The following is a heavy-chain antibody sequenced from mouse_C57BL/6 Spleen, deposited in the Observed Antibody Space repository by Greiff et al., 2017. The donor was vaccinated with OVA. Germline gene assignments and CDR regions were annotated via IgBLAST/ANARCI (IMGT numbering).Heavy chain of an antibody. J-gene: IGHJ1*03. CDR2: IDPETGGT. Sequence: QVQLQQSGADLVRPGASVTLSCTASGFTFTDYEMHWVKQTPVPGLEWIGAIDPETGGTSYNQQFKGLAILTADNSSSTAYMELRSLTSEDSAVYYCTKPITTVVPHRYFDFWGTGTTVTVSS. V-gene: IGHV1-15*01. D-gene: IGHD1-1*01. CDR1: GFTFTDYE. CDR3: TKPITTVVPHRYFDF.